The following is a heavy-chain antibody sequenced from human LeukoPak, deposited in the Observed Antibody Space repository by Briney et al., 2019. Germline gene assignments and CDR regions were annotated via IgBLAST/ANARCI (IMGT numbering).Heavy chain of an antibody. D-gene: IGHD3-16*02. Sequence: GGSLRLSCAASGFTFGDYYMSWIRQAPGKGLEWVSYISSSGSTIYYADSVKGRFTISRDNAKNSLYLQMNSLRAEDTAVYYCARGSYVWGSYPRGAYYWGQGTLVTVSS. CDR3: ARGSYVWGSYPRGAYY. CDR1: GFTFGDYY. V-gene: IGHV3-11*01. CDR2: ISSSGSTI. J-gene: IGHJ4*02.